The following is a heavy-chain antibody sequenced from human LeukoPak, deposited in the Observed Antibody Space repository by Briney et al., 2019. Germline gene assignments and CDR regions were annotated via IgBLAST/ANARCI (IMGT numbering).Heavy chain of an antibody. CDR1: GFTFSSYA. CDR2: INTRSSYI. Sequence: PGGSLRLSCAASGFTFSSYAMSWVRQAPGKGLEWVSSINTRSSYIYYADSVKGRFTISRDNARNSLSLQMNSLRAEDTAVYYCAARDSYGSGSYPIDYWGQGTLVTVSS. CDR3: AARDSYGSGSYPIDY. V-gene: IGHV3-21*01. D-gene: IGHD3-10*01. J-gene: IGHJ4*02.